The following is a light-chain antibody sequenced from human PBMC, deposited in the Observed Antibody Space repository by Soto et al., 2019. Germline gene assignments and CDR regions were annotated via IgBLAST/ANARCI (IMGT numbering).Light chain of an antibody. CDR3: SSYTSSGALYV. CDR1: TSDLGDHNY. CDR2: DVS. V-gene: IGLV2-14*03. Sequence: QSVLTQPASVSGSPGQSITISCTGTTSDLGDHNYVSWYQQHPGKAPKLMIYDVSNRPSGVSNRFSGAKSGTTASLTISGLQAEDEADYYCSSYTSSGALYVFGTGTKVTVL. J-gene: IGLJ1*01.